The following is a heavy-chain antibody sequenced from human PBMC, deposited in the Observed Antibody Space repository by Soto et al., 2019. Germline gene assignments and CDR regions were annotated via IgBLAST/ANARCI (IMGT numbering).Heavy chain of an antibody. CDR3: ARDVDADFRTDFDY. V-gene: IGHV3-11*01. J-gene: IGHJ4*02. D-gene: IGHD4-17*01. CDR2: ISGNGEIV. Sequence: GGSLRLSCAASGFTFSDYYMHWIRRAPGKGLEWISYISGNGEIVQYAASARGRFTISRDNAENSVYLEMDSLRAEDTALYYCARDVDADFRTDFDYWGRGTLVTVSS. CDR1: GFTFSDYY.